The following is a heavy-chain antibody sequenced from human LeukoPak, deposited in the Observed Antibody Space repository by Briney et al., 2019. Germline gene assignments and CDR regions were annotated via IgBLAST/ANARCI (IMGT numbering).Heavy chain of an antibody. CDR2: INQDGNRE. CDR1: GITSSRYW. J-gene: IGHJ4*02. D-gene: IGHD2-15*01. CDR3: ATTFPYCSDGTCAL. V-gene: IGHV3-7*01. Sequence: GGSLRLSCTVSGITSSRYWMSWVRQAPGKGLEWVANINQDGNREIYVDSVKGRFSISRDNAKNSLFLQMHSLRAEDTAVYYCATTFPYCSDGTCALGGQGTLVTVSS.